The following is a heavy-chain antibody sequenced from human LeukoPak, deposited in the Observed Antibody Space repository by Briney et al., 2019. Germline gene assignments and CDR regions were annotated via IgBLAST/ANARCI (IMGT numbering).Heavy chain of an antibody. V-gene: IGHV1-2*02. CDR3: ARERGYNWNDMFDY. J-gene: IGHJ4*02. D-gene: IGHD1-20*01. CDR2: INPNSGGT. CDR1: GYTFTGYY. Sequence: GASVKVSCKASGYTFTGYYMHWVRQAPGQGLEWMGWINPNSGGTNYAQKFQGRVTMTRDTSISTAYMELSRLRSDDTAVYYCARERGYNWNDMFDYWGQGTLVTVSS.